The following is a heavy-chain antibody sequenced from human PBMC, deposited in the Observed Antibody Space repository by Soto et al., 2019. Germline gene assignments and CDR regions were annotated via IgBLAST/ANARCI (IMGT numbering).Heavy chain of an antibody. J-gene: IGHJ2*01. V-gene: IGHV4-39*01. Sequence: QLHLQESGPGLVKPLETLSLSCAVSGGSISNSNYYWVWIRQPPGKGLEWIASIYYSGTSYYKPSLKSRVTISVDTSKIQFSLRLTSVAAADTAVYYYARSDFYGGTFDVWGRGTLATVSS. D-gene: IGHD2-21*02. CDR3: ARSDFYGGTFDV. CDR2: IYYSGTS. CDR1: GGSISNSNYY.